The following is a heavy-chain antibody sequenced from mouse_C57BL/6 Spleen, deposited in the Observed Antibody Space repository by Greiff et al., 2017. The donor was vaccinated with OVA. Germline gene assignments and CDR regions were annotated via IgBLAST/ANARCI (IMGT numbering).Heavy chain of an antibody. D-gene: IGHD1-1*01. CDR2: ISNGGGST. Sequence: EVMLVESGGGLVQPGGSLKLSCAASGFTFSDYYMSWVRQTPEKRLEWVAYISNGGGSTYYPDTVKGRFTISRDNATNTLYLQMSRLKSEDTAMYYCARRYYYGSPSYWYFDVWGTGTTVTVSS. CDR1: GFTFSDYY. CDR3: ARRYYYGSPSYWYFDV. V-gene: IGHV5-12*01. J-gene: IGHJ1*03.